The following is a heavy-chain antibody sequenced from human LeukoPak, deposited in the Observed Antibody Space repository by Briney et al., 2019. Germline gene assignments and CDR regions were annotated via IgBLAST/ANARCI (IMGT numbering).Heavy chain of an antibody. CDR1: GYTFTSYG. J-gene: IGHJ4*02. V-gene: IGHV1-69*13. Sequence: SVKVSCKASGYTFTSYGISWVRQAPGQGLEWMGGIIPIFGTANYAQKFQGRVTITADESTSTAYMELSSLRSEDTAVYYCASLRYSSGYYYSGGDYWGQGTLVTVSS. D-gene: IGHD3-22*01. CDR3: ASLRYSSGYYYSGGDY. CDR2: IIPIFGTA.